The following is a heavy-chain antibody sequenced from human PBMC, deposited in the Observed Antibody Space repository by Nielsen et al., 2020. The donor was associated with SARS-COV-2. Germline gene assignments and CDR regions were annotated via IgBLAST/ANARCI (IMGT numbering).Heavy chain of an antibody. CDR2: VSHSGST. CDR1: GDSVSSHDW. D-gene: IGHD2-21*01. V-gene: IGHV4-4*02. J-gene: IGHJ6*03. Sequence: SETLSLTCAVSGDSVSSHDWWTWVRQSPGQGLEWIGEVSHSGSTNYNPSLKSRVTLSMDKSKNQFSLRLTSVSAADTAVYFCARGNLVVVPSPILGLGPFFYSFYLDVWGKGTTVIVSS. CDR3: ARGNLVVVPSPILGLGPFFYSFYLDV.